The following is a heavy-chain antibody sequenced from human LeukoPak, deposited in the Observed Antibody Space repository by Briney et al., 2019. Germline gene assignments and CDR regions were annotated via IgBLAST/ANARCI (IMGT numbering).Heavy chain of an antibody. CDR2: IYYGGST. V-gene: IGHV4-59*01. Sequence: SETLSLTCTASGGSISSYYWSWIRQPPGKGLEWIGYIYYGGSTNYNPSLKSRVTISVDASKNQFSLKLSSVTAADTAVYYCARADDSSGYYFDYWGQGTLVTVSS. CDR1: GGSISSYY. CDR3: ARADDSSGYYFDY. D-gene: IGHD3-22*01. J-gene: IGHJ4*02.